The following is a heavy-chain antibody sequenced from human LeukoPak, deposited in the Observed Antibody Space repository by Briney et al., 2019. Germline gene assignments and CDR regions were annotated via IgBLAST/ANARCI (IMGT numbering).Heavy chain of an antibody. Sequence: PSETLSLTCAVYGGSFSGYYWSWIRQPPGEGLEWIGEINHSGSTNYNPSLKSRVTISVDTSKNQFSLKLSSVTAADTAVYYCARGVYCSGGSCYEDYWGQGTLVTVSS. D-gene: IGHD2-15*01. CDR2: INHSGST. J-gene: IGHJ4*02. CDR3: ARGVYCSGGSCYEDY. V-gene: IGHV4-34*01. CDR1: GGSFSGYY.